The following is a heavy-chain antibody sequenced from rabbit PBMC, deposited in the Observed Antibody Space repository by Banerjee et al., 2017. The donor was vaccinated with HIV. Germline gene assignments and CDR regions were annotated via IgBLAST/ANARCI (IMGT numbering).Heavy chain of an antibody. J-gene: IGHJ4*01. CDR3: ARDPYASGAGDVFDL. V-gene: IGHV1S45*01. D-gene: IGHD1-1*01. Sequence: QEQLVESGGGLVQPEGSLTLTCTASGFSFSSNYYMCWVRQAPGKGLEWIGYIDPVFGSTYYASWVNGRFTISSHNAQNTLYLQLNSLTAADTATYFCARDPYASGAGDVFDLWGPGTLVTV. CDR1: GFSFSSNYY. CDR2: IDPVFGST.